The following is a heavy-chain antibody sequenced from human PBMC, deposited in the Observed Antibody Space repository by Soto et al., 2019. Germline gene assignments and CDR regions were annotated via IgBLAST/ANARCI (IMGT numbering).Heavy chain of an antibody. CDR3: ARDPGCSGGSCYSSNYFDY. D-gene: IGHD2-15*01. V-gene: IGHV1-69*12. J-gene: IGHJ4*02. Sequence: QVQLVQSGAEVKKPGSSVKVSCKASGGTFSSYAISWVRQAPGQGLEWMGGIIPIFGTANYAQKFQGRVTITAEESTSTAYMELSSLRSEDTAVYYCARDPGCSGGSCYSSNYFDYWGQGTLVTVSS. CDR2: IIPIFGTA. CDR1: GGTFSSYA.